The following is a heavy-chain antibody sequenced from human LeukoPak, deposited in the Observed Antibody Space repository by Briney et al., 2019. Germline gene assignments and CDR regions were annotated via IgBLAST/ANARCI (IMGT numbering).Heavy chain of an antibody. V-gene: IGHV3-23*01. Sequence: GGSLRLSCAASGFTFSSYAMAWVRQAPGKGLEWVSGISSGGGSPYYADSVKGRFTISRDNSKNTLFLQMNSLRAEDTAVYYCARGGRVGHCSGGTCFNYFDYWGQGSLVTVSS. D-gene: IGHD2-15*01. J-gene: IGHJ4*02. CDR3: ARGGRVGHCSGGTCFNYFDY. CDR1: GFTFSSYA. CDR2: ISSGGGSP.